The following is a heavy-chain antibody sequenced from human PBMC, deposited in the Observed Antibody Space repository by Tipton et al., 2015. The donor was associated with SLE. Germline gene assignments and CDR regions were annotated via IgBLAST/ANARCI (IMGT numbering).Heavy chain of an antibody. CDR2: IYYSGST. CDR1: GGSISSYY. Sequence: TLSLTCTVSGGSISSYYWSWIRQPPGKGLEWIGYIYYSGSTNYNPSLKSRVTISVDTSKNQFSLKLSSVTAAETAVYYCARSEAYYYYGMDVWGPGTTVTLS. J-gene: IGHJ6*02. CDR3: ARSEAYYYYGMDV. V-gene: IGHV4-59*07.